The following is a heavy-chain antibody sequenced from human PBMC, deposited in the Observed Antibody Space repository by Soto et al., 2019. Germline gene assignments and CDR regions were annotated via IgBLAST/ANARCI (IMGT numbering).Heavy chain of an antibody. V-gene: IGHV1-3*01. Sequence: ASVKVSCKASGYTFTSYAMHWVRRAPGQRLEWMGWINAGNGNTKYSQKFQGRVTITRDTSASTAYMELSSLRSEDTAVYYCARDGGPNYDYVWGSYRLYYYYGMDVWGQGTTVTVSS. CDR1: GYTFTSYA. D-gene: IGHD3-16*02. CDR3: ARDGGPNYDYVWGSYRLYYYYGMDV. CDR2: INAGNGNT. J-gene: IGHJ6*02.